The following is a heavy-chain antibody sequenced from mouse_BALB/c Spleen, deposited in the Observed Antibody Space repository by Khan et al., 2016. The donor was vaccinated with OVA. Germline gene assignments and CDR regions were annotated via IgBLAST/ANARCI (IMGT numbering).Heavy chain of an antibody. V-gene: IGHV5-6*01. CDR3: TRLAYYYDSEGFAY. J-gene: IGHJ3*01. D-gene: IGHD1-1*01. CDR1: GFTFSTYG. CDR2: VSTGGSST. Sequence: EVELVESGGDLVKPGGSLKLSCAASGFTFSTYGMSWVRQTPDKRLEWVATVSTGGSSTYSPDSVKGRFTISRDNAKNTLYLQMSGLKSEDTAMFYCTRLAYYYDSEGFAYWGQGTLVTVSA.